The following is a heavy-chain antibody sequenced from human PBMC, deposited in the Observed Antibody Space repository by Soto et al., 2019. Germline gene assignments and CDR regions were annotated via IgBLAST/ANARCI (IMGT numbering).Heavy chain of an antibody. Sequence: EVQLLESGGGLVQPGGSLRLSCAASGFTFSSYAMSWVRQAPGKGLEWVSAISGSGGSTYYADSVKGRFTISRDNSKNTLYLQMNSLRAEDTAVYYCARFDYYDSSGYYSHPTYYFDYWGQGTLVTVSS. V-gene: IGHV3-23*01. CDR2: ISGSGGST. J-gene: IGHJ4*02. CDR1: GFTFSSYA. D-gene: IGHD3-22*01. CDR3: ARFDYYDSSGYYSHPTYYFDY.